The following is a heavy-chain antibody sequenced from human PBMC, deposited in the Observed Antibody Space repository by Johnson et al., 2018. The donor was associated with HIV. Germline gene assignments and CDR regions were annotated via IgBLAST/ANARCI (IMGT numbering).Heavy chain of an antibody. CDR3: ARSEVTAPSPPAGAFDI. J-gene: IGHJ3*02. V-gene: IGHV3-11*04. Sequence: QVQLVESGGGLIQPGGSLRVSCAASGFTFSDYYMSWIRQAPGKGLEWVSYISSSGSTIYYADSVNGRFTISRDNAKSSLYLQMHSLRAEDTAVYYCARSEVTAPSPPAGAFDIWGQGTMVTVSS. D-gene: IGHD4-23*01. CDR1: GFTFSDYY. CDR2: ISSSGSTI.